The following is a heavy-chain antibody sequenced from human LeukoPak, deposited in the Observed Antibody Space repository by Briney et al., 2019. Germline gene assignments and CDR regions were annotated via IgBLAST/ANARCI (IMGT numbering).Heavy chain of an antibody. CDR1: GFIFSSYG. CDR2: IRYDGSNK. CDR3: AKGYSYGSDC. Sequence: GGSLRLSCAASGFIFSSYGMHWVRQAPGKGLEWVAFIRYDGSNKYYADSVKGRLAISRDNSKNTLYLQMNSLRVEDTAVYYCAKGYSYGSDCWGQGTLVTVSS. J-gene: IGHJ4*02. V-gene: IGHV3-30*02. D-gene: IGHD5-18*01.